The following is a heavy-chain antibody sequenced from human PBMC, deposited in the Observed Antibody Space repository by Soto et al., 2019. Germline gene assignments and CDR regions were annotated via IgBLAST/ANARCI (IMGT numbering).Heavy chain of an antibody. Sequence: GGSLRLSCAASGFTFSSDAMSWVRQAPGKGLEWVSAISGSGGSTSYADSVQGRFTITRDNSNNTLYLQMNSSRTEDPAVYYCAKEPNIVVVPAANWFDPWGQGTLVTVSS. J-gene: IGHJ5*02. CDR2: ISGSGGST. CDR3: AKEPNIVVVPAANWFDP. CDR1: GFTFSSDA. V-gene: IGHV3-23*01. D-gene: IGHD2-2*01.